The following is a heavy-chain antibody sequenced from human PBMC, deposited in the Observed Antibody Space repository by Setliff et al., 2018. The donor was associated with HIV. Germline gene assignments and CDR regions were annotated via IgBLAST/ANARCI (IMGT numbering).Heavy chain of an antibody. CDR1: GLSMSYNY. D-gene: IGHD3-3*01. J-gene: IGHJ4*02. V-gene: IGHV4-59*01. CDR2: VHYSGST. CDR3: ASEKKAWSVSDSFYEY. Sequence: SETLSLTCTVSGLSMSYNYWTWIRQSPGKGLEWIGYVHYSGSTRYNPSLKSRVTISVDTSKKKYSLKLTSMTAADTAVYYCASEKKAWSVSDSFYEYWGQGVPVTVSS.